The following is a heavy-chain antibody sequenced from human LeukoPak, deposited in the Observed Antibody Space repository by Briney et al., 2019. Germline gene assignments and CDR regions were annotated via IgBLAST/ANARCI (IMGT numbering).Heavy chain of an antibody. CDR2: IYRSGNT. CDR1: GASITNYY. CDR3: TRDNFYSNSGWFDP. J-gene: IGHJ5*02. Sequence: SETLSLTCIVSGASITNYYWSWIRQPAGKGLEWIGRIYRSGNTNYNPSPTSRVTMSRDTSTTQISLMRTSVTAADTAVYYCTRDNFYSNSGWFDPWGQGTPVTVSS. D-gene: IGHD1-26*01. V-gene: IGHV4-4*07.